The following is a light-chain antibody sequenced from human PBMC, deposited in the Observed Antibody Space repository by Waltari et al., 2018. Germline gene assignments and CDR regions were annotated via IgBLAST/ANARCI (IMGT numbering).Light chain of an antibody. V-gene: IGKV3-15*01. J-gene: IGKJ3*01. CDR2: GAS. CDR1: QSVSSN. Sequence: IVMTQSPATLSVSPGERATLSCRASQSVSSNLAWYQQKPGQPPRLLIYGASTRATGIPARFSGSGSGTEFTLTISSLQSEDFAVYYCQQYHNWPPFTLGPGTKVHIK. CDR3: QQYHNWPPFT.